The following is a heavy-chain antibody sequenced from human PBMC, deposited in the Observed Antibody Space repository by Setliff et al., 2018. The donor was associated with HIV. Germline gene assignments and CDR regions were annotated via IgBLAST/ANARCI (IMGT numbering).Heavy chain of an antibody. Sequence: PGGSLRLSCAASGFTFNTYGMNWVRQAPGKGLEWVSLMSGINDNKYYGDSVKGRFTISRDNSKNTLSLQMDILRAEDTAIYYCAQAQTSVSGSYYQYLQHWGQGTLVTVSS. CDR1: GFTFNTYG. V-gene: IGHV3-23*01. D-gene: IGHD3-10*01. CDR2: MSGINDNK. CDR3: AQAQTSVSGSYYQYLQH. J-gene: IGHJ1*01.